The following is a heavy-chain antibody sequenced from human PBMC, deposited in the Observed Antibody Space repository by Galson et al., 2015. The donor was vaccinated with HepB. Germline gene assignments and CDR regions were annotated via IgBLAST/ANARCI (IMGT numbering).Heavy chain of an antibody. CDR1: GFSFHSYW. D-gene: IGHD3-10*01. CDR2: IEQDGRVK. J-gene: IGHJ3*02. Sequence: SLRLSCAVSGFSFHSYWMSWVRQAPGKGLEWVANIEQDGRVKNYVDSVKGRFSISRDNSKNSLYLQMSSLRVDDTAIYYCAREGRAFEIGGQGTMVTVSS. V-gene: IGHV3-7*03. CDR3: AREGRAFEI.